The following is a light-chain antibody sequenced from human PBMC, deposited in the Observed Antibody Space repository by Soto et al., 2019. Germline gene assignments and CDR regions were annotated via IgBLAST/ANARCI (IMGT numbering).Light chain of an antibody. CDR2: EVS. J-gene: IGLJ3*02. CDR3: SSYAGSTTQV. V-gene: IGLV2-8*01. CDR1: SSDVGGYNY. Sequence: QSALTQPPSASGSPGQSVTISCTGTSSDVGGYNYVSWYQQHPGKAPKLMIYEVSKRPSGVPDRFSGSKSGNTASLTVSGLQAEDEADYYCSSYAGSTTQVFGGGTKVTVL.